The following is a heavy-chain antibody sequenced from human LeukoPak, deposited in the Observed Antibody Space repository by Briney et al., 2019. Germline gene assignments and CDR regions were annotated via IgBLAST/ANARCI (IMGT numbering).Heavy chain of an antibody. Sequence: PGRSLRLSCTASGFTLGDYAMSWVRQAPGKGLEWVGIIRSKAYGGTTEYAASVKGRFTISRDDSKSIAYLQMNSLKTEDTAVYHCTGSPGIAVANFDYWGQGTLVTVSS. CDR1: GFTLGDYA. V-gene: IGHV3-49*04. J-gene: IGHJ4*02. CDR3: TGSPGIAVANFDY. D-gene: IGHD6-19*01. CDR2: IRSKAYGGTT.